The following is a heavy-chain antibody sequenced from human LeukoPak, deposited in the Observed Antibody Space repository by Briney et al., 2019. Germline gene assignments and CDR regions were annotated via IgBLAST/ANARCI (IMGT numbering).Heavy chain of an antibody. J-gene: IGHJ5*02. D-gene: IGHD4-17*01. Sequence: GGPLRLPCAASGFPFWKFPITWAPQPPGRGLEWVSHICSSGGNTYYADSVKGRFTISRDNSNNTLYLQMNSLRGEDTAVYYCAKVKYDYGDPVGWFDPWGRGTLVTVSS. CDR3: AKVKYDYGDPVGWFDP. CDR2: ICSSGGNT. CDR1: GFPFWKFP. V-gene: IGHV3-23*01.